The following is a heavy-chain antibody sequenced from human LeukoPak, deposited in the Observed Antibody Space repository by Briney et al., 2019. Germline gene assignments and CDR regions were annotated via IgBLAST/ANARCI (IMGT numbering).Heavy chain of an antibody. D-gene: IGHD6-19*01. CDR1: GYSLTSYW. V-gene: IGHV5-51*01. Sequence: GESLKISCKGSGYSLTSYWIGWVRQMPGKGLEWMGIICPGDSDTRYSPSFQGQVTMSADKSISTAYLQWSSLKASDTAMYYCARPSSGYSSGWYRVDAFDIWGQGTMVTVSS. CDR3: ARPSSGYSSGWYRVDAFDI. J-gene: IGHJ3*02. CDR2: ICPGDSDT.